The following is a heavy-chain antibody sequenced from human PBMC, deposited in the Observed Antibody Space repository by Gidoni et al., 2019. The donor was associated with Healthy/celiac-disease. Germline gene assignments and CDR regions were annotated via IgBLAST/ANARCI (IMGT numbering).Heavy chain of an antibody. CDR3: ARRRGELSNHDAFDI. D-gene: IGHD3-16*02. Sequence: QLQLQDSGPGLAMPSETLSLLCTVSGGSISSSSYYWGWIRQPPGKGLEWIGSIYYSGNTYYNPSLKSRVTISVETSKNQFSLKLSSVTAADTAVYYCARRRGELSNHDAFDIWGQGTMVTVSS. CDR2: IYYSGNT. CDR1: GGSISSSSYY. V-gene: IGHV4-39*01. J-gene: IGHJ3*02.